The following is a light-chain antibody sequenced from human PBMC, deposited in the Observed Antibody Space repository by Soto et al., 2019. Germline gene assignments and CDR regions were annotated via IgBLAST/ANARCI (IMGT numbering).Light chain of an antibody. J-gene: IGKJ1*01. CDR1: QSVSSSY. CDR2: GAS. Sequence: EIVLTQSPGTLSLSPGERATLSCRASQSVSSSYLAWYQQKAGQAPRRLIFGASSRATGSPDRFSGSGSGTDFNLTISRLEPEDFAMYYCQQYGSQGTFGQGTKVEIK. V-gene: IGKV3-20*01. CDR3: QQYGSQGT.